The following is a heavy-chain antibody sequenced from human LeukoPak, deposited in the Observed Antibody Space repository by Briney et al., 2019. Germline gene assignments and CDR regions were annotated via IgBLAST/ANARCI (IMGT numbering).Heavy chain of an antibody. CDR1: GFTFSSYS. D-gene: IGHD3-10*01. CDR2: ISSSSSYI. Sequence: GGSLRLSCAASGFTFSSYSMNWVRQAPGKGLEWVSSISSSSSYISYADSVKGRFTISRDNAKNSLYLQMNSLRAEDTAVYYCARDSAGDWNYWGQGTLVTVSS. J-gene: IGHJ4*02. CDR3: ARDSAGDWNY. V-gene: IGHV3-21*01.